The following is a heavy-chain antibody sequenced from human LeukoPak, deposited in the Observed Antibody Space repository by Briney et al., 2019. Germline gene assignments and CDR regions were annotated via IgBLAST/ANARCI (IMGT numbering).Heavy chain of an antibody. CDR1: GYTFTGYY. D-gene: IGHD3-16*01. J-gene: IGHJ4*02. CDR2: MNPNSGNT. CDR3: ARGLGGINTPQGGY. Sequence: ASVKVSCKASGYTFTGYYMHWVRQAPGQGLEWMGWMNPNSGNTGYAQKFQGRVTMTRNTSISTAYMELSSLRSEDTAVYYCARGLGGINTPQGGYWGQGTLVTVSS. V-gene: IGHV1-8*02.